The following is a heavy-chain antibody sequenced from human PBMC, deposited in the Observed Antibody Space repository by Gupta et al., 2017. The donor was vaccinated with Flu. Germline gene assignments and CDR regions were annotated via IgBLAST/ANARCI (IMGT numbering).Heavy chain of an antibody. CDR2: IYASGAT. V-gene: IGHV4-61*02. CDR3: ARVRSGGNWFDS. J-gene: IGHJ5*01. D-gene: IGHD2-15*01. Sequence: QVRLQESGPGLVKPLQTLSLTCTVSGDSITSGGYYWNWVRQPAGKGLEWIGRIYASGATYYNAALNGRVTMSIETSKNQLSLKLISVTAADAAVYYCARVRSGGNWFDSWGQGTLVTVSS. CDR1: GDSITSGGYY.